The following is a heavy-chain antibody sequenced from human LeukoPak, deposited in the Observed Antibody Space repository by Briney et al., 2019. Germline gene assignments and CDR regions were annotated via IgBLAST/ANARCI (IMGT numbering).Heavy chain of an antibody. Sequence: SETLSLTCTVSGGSLSSGDYYWSWLRQPPGRGLEWIGYIYYSGSTYYNPSLKSRVTISVDTSKNQFSLKLSSVTAADTAVYYCARGRVKGNGMDVWGQGTTVTVSS. CDR1: GGSLSSGDYY. J-gene: IGHJ6*02. CDR2: IYYSGST. CDR3: ARGRVKGNGMDV. V-gene: IGHV4-30-4*01. D-gene: IGHD3-10*01.